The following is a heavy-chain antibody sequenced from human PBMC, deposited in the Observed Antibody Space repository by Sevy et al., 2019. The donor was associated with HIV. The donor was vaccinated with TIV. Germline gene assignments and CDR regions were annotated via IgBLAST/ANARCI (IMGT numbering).Heavy chain of an antibody. J-gene: IGHJ6*02. V-gene: IGHV3-7*03. D-gene: IGHD2-8*02. CDR2: IKQDGSEK. Sequence: GESLQISCAASGFTFSSYWMSWVRQAPGKGLEWVANIKQDGSEKYYVDSVKGRFTISRDNAKNSLYLQMNSLRAEDTAVYYCARDWECTGGVCYFMDVWGQGTTVTVSS. CDR3: ARDWECTGGVCYFMDV. CDR1: GFTFSSYW.